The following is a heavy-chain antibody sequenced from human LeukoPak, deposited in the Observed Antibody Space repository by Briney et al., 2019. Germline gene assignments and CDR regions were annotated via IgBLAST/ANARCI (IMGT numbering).Heavy chain of an antibody. Sequence: GGSLRLSCAASGFTVSSNYMSWVRQAPGKGLEWVSVIYTDGSTYYADSVKGRFTISRDNSKNTLYLQMNSLRAEDTAVYYCARGRPPYYFDYWGQGTLVTVPS. V-gene: IGHV3-53*01. J-gene: IGHJ4*02. CDR2: IYTDGST. CDR1: GFTVSSNY. D-gene: IGHD2-15*01. CDR3: ARGRPPYYFDY.